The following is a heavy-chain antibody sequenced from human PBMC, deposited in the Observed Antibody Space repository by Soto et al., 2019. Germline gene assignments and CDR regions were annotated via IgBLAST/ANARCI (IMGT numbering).Heavy chain of an antibody. Sequence: ASVKVSCKASGGTFSSYAISWVRQAPGQRLEWMGWINAGNGNTKYSQKFQGRVTITRDTSASTAYMELSSLRSEDTAVYYCARNYAGLRYAFDIWGQGTMVTVSS. CDR2: INAGNGNT. J-gene: IGHJ3*02. CDR3: ARNYAGLRYAFDI. D-gene: IGHD1-7*01. V-gene: IGHV1-3*01. CDR1: GGTFSSYA.